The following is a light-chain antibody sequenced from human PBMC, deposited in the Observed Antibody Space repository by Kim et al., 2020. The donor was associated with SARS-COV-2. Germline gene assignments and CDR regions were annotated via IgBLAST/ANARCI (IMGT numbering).Light chain of an antibody. Sequence: SYELTQPPSVSVAPGKTARVSFGGNSIGSKSVHWYQQKSGQAPVLVIHYDSDRPSGIPERFSGSNSGNTATLTINRVEAGDEADYYCQVWDSSSDHRVVFGGVTQLTVL. CDR3: QVWDSSSDHRVV. J-gene: IGLJ2*01. V-gene: IGLV3-21*04. CDR2: YDS. CDR1: SIGSKS.